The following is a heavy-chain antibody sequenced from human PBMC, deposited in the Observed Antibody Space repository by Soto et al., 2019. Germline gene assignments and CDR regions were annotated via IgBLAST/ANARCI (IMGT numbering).Heavy chain of an antibody. Sequence: SETLSLTCAVYGGSFSGYYWSWIRQPPGKGLEWIGGINHSGSTNYNPSLKSRVTISVDTSKNQFSLKLSSVTAADTAVYYCARGTLVGDILTGYRTTFDPWGQGTLVTVSS. D-gene: IGHD3-9*01. CDR3: ARGTLVGDILTGYRTTFDP. CDR1: GGSFSGYY. CDR2: INHSGST. J-gene: IGHJ5*02. V-gene: IGHV4-34*01.